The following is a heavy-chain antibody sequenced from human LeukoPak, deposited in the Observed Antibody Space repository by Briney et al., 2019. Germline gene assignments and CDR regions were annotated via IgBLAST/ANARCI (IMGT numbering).Heavy chain of an antibody. J-gene: IGHJ6*04. CDR3: ATRADIAVVPAALMDV. V-gene: IGHV3-74*01. CDR1: GFTFSRYW. Sequence: GRSLRLSCAASGFTFSRYWMHWVRQAPGKGLVWVSRINGDGSGPTYADSVKGRFTISRDNGKNTLYLQMNSLRAEDTAVYYCATRADIAVVPAALMDVWGKGTTVTVSS. D-gene: IGHD2-2*01. CDR2: INGDGSGP.